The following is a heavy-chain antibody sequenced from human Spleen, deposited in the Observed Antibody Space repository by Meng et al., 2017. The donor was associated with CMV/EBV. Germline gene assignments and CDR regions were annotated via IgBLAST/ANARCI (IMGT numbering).Heavy chain of an antibody. V-gene: IGHV3-23*01. CDR1: GFTFSSYA. Sequence: CADSGFTFSSYAMNWVRQAPGKGLEWVSAISGSGASTYYADSVKGRFTISRDNSKNTLYLQMNSLRAEDTAVYYCAKVGESYWYFDLWGRGTLVTVSS. CDR3: AKVGESYWYFDL. J-gene: IGHJ2*01. D-gene: IGHD3-16*01. CDR2: ISGSGAST.